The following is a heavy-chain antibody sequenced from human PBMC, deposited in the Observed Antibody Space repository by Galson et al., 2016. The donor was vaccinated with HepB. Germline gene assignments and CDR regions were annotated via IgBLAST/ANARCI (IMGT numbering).Heavy chain of an antibody. V-gene: IGHV1-2*02. CDR2: INPNVGST. CDR3: ATSTGYRSGWGAFDI. Sequence: SVKVSCKASGYTFTAYFIYWVRQAPGQGLEWMGFINPNVGSTTFAQKFQDRVTMTRDTSISTAYMELTSLTSDATAIYYCATSTGYRSGWGAFDIWGQGTMVTVSS. J-gene: IGHJ3*02. D-gene: IGHD6-25*01. CDR1: GYTFTAYF.